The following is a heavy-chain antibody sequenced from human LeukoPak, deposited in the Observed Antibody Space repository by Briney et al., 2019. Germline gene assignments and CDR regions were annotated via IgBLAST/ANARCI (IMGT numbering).Heavy chain of an antibody. V-gene: IGHV3-21*04. CDR3: AKVAYNWNYFQDY. J-gene: IGHJ4*02. Sequence: PGGSLRLSCAASGFTFSSYSMNWVRQAPGKGLEWVSYISSSNGYIYYADSVKGRFTISRDNSKNTLYLQMNSLRAEDTAVYYCAKVAYNWNYFQDYWGQGTLVTVSS. CDR2: ISSSNGYI. CDR1: GFTFSSYS. D-gene: IGHD1-7*01.